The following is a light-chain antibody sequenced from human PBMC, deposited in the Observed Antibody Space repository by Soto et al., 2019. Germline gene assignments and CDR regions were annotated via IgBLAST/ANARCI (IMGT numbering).Light chain of an antibody. CDR2: DAS. CDR1: QSIDSY. V-gene: IGKV3-11*01. CDR3: QQRSAWPPT. Sequence: EIELTQSPATLSLSPGAGATLSCRASQSIDSYLAWYQQTPGQAPRLLIYDASNRAAGIPARFSGSGSGTDFTLTISSLEPEDFAVYYCQQRSAWPPTFGGGTKVEI. J-gene: IGKJ4*01.